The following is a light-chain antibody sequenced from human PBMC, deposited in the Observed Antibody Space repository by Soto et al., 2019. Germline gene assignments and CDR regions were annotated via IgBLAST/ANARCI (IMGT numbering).Light chain of an antibody. CDR2: DVS. V-gene: IGLV2-14*01. CDR1: SSDVGGYNY. CDR3: SSYTSSITLSV. J-gene: IGLJ2*01. Sequence: QSVLTQPASVSGSPGQSITISCTGTSSDVGGYNYVSWYQRHPGKAPKLMIYDVSNRPSGVSNRFSGSKSGNTASLTISGLQAEDEADYYCSSYTSSITLSVFGGGTQVTVL.